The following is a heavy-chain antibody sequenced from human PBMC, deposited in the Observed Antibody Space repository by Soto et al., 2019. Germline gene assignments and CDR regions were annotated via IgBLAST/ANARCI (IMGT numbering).Heavy chain of an antibody. CDR3: ARDLDGSGSYYTNY. J-gene: IGHJ4*02. Sequence: GPSVKGSCKTSGYTFSSLGISWVRQAPGQGLEWMGWISPYKGNTYYAQRLQGRVTMTTDTSTSTAYMELRSLRSDDTAVYFCARDLDGSGSYYTNYWGQGTLVTVSS. CDR1: GYTFSSLG. CDR2: ISPYKGNT. V-gene: IGHV1-18*01. D-gene: IGHD3-10*01.